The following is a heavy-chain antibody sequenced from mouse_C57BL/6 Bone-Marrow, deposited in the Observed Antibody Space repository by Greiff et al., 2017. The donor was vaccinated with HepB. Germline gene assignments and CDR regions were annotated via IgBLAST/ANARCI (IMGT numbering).Heavy chain of an antibody. CDR2: ISYSGST. V-gene: IGHV3-1*01. Sequence: DVQLVESGPGMVKPSQSLSLTCTVTGYSITSGYDWHWIRHFPGNKLEWMGYISYSGSTNYNPSLKSRISITHDTSKNHFFLKLNSVTTEDTATYYCARGEGGYDEGFDYWGQGTTLTVSS. CDR3: ARGEGGYDEGFDY. CDR1: GYSITSGYD. D-gene: IGHD2-2*01. J-gene: IGHJ2*01.